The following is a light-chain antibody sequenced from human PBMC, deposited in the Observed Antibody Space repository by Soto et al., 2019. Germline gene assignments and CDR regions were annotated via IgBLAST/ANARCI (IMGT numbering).Light chain of an antibody. Sequence: QSALTQPASVSGSPGQSITISCTGTSSDVGVYDYVSWYQQHPGKAPKLMIYEVSNRPSGISNRFSGSKSGNTASLTISGLQAEDEADYYCSSYTTSSAVVFGGGTKVTV. CDR3: SSYTTSSAVV. J-gene: IGLJ2*01. CDR1: SSDVGVYDY. CDR2: EVS. V-gene: IGLV2-14*01.